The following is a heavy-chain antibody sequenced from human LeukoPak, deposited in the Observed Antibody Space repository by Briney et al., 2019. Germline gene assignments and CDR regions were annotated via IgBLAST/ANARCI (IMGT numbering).Heavy chain of an antibody. CDR2: ISYDGSNK. CDR3: AKRRFDY. CDR1: GFTFSSYW. Sequence: PGGSLRLSCAASGFTFSSYWMNWVRQAPGKGLEWVAVISYDGSNKYYADSVKGRFTISRDNSKNTLYLQMNSLRAEDTAVYYCAKRRFDYWGQGTLVTVSS. V-gene: IGHV3-30*18. J-gene: IGHJ4*02.